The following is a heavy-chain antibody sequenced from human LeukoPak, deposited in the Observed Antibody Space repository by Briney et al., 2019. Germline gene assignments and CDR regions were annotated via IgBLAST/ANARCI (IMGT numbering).Heavy chain of an antibody. J-gene: IGHJ4*02. CDR2: INWNGGST. D-gene: IGHD2-8*01. CDR1: GFTFDDYG. CDR3: ARASYCTNGVCYYFDY. Sequence: GGSLRLSCAASGFTFDDYGMSRVRQAPGKGLGWVSGINWNGGSTGYADSVKGRFTISRDNAKNSLYLQMNSLRAEDTALYHCARASYCTNGVCYYFDYWGQGTLVTVSS. V-gene: IGHV3-20*01.